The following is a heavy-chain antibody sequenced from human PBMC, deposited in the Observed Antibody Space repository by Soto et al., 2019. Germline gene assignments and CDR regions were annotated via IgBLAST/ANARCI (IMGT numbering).Heavy chain of an antibody. J-gene: IGHJ6*02. CDR3: ARDHIVATVYYGMDV. CDR1: GGSISSGGYY. CDR2: IYYSGST. D-gene: IGHD5-12*01. Sequence: QVQLQESGPGLVKPSQTLSLTCTVSGGSISSGGYYWSWIRQHPGKGLEWIGYIYYSGSTYYNPSLKSRVTTSVDTSKNQFSLKLSSVTAADTAVYYCARDHIVATVYYGMDVWGQGTTVTVSS. V-gene: IGHV4-31*03.